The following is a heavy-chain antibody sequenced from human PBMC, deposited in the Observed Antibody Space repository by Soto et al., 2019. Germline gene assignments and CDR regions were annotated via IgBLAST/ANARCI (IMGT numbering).Heavy chain of an antibody. J-gene: IGHJ4*02. CDR2: SRNKANSYTT. Sequence: EVQQGESGGGLVQPGGSLRLSCAASGFTVSDHCMDWVRQAPGKGLEWVARSRNKANSYTTEYAASVKGRFTISRDDSKNSLYLQMNSLKTEDTAVYYCASVRAVDDYWGQGTLVTVS. CDR3: ASVRAVDDY. CDR1: GFTVSDHC. D-gene: IGHD6-19*01. V-gene: IGHV3-72*01.